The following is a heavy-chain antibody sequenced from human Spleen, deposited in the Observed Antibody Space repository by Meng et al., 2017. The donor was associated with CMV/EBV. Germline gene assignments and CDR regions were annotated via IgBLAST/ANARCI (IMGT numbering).Heavy chain of an antibody. D-gene: IGHD3-3*01. Sequence: GSLRLSCSVSGGSISSYYWSWMRQPPGKGLEWIGYIYYSGNTNYNPSLKSRVTISTDKSKNPFSLKLRSVTAADTAVYYCARDTENDFNAFDIWGRGTMVTVSS. J-gene: IGHJ3*02. V-gene: IGHV4-59*01. CDR3: ARDTENDFNAFDI. CDR2: IYYSGNT. CDR1: GGSISSYY.